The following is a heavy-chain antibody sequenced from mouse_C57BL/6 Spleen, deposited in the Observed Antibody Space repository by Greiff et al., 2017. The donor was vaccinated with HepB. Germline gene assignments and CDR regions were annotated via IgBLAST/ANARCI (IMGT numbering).Heavy chain of an antibody. CDR2: FHPYNDDT. V-gene: IGHV1-47*01. CDR1: GYTFTTYP. CDR3: ARSYYGNSFAY. J-gene: IGHJ3*01. D-gene: IGHD2-1*01. Sequence: VQGVESGAELVKPGASVKMSCKASGYTFTTYPVEWMKQNHGKSLEWIGNFHPYNDDTKYNEKFKGKATLTVEKSSSTVYLELSRLTSDDSAVYYCARSYYGNSFAYWGQGTLVTVSA.